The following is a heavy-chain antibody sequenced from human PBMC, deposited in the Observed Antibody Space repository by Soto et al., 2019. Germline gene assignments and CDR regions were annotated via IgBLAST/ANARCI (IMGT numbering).Heavy chain of an antibody. CDR2: IYPGGNT. D-gene: IGHD3-16*01. Sequence: EVQLVESGGGLVQPGGSLRLSCVASGFTITSNYMSWVRQAPGKGLEWVSVIYPGGNTYYADSVKGRFTISRDSYKNTLHLQMNSLTADDAAIYYCARDPRDDYVGFDHWGQGALVTVSS. CDR1: GFTITSNY. V-gene: IGHV3-66*01. CDR3: ARDPRDDYVGFDH. J-gene: IGHJ4*02.